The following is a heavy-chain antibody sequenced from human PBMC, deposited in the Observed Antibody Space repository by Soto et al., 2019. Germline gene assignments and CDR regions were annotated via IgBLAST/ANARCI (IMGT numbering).Heavy chain of an antibody. J-gene: IGHJ4*02. CDR3: ARDLRSYDSSGYYRGFDY. CDR2: IIPIFGTA. Sequence: SVKVSCKASGGTFSSYAISWVRQAPGQGLEWMGGIIPIFGTANYAQKFQGRVTITADESTSTAYMELSSLRSEDTAVYYCARDLRSYDSSGYYRGFDYWGQGPLVTVSS. CDR1: GGTFSSYA. V-gene: IGHV1-69*13. D-gene: IGHD3-22*01.